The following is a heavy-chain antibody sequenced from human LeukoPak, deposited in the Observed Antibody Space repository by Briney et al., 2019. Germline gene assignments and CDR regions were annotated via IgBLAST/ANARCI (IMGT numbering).Heavy chain of an antibody. CDR2: ISGSGGST. CDR1: GFTFSSYE. CDR3: AKDEGKWEFTNAYDY. D-gene: IGHD1-26*01. J-gene: IGHJ4*02. Sequence: GGSLRLSCAASGFTFSSYEMNWVRQAPGKGLEWVSAISGSGGSTYYADSVKGRFTISRDNSKNTLYLQMNSLRAEDTAVYYCAKDEGKWEFTNAYDYWGQGTLVTVSS. V-gene: IGHV3-23*01.